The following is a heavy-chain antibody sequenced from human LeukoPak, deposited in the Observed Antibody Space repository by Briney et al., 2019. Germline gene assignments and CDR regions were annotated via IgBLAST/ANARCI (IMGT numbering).Heavy chain of an antibody. CDR1: GYSISSGHY. D-gene: IGHD3-10*01. Sequence: SETLSLTCTVSGYSISSGHYWGWIRQPPGKGLEWIGSMYHSGSTYYNPPLKSRVTISEDTSKDQFSLKLRSVTAADTAVYYCARGPRFGELLWHWFDPWGQGTLVTVSS. V-gene: IGHV4-38-2*02. CDR2: MYHSGST. CDR3: ARGPRFGELLWHWFDP. J-gene: IGHJ5*02.